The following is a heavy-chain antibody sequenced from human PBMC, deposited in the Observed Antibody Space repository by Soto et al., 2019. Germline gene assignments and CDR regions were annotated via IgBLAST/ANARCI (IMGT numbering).Heavy chain of an antibody. V-gene: IGHV1-46*03. Sequence: ASVKVSCKASGYTFTSYYMHWVRQAPGQGLEWMEIINPSGGSTSYAQKFQGRVTMTRDTSTSTVYMELSSLRSEDTAVYYCARSRYSGYDYNYYYYGMDVWGQGTTVTVSS. CDR2: INPSGGST. CDR3: ARSRYSGYDYNYYYYGMDV. CDR1: GYTFTSYY. J-gene: IGHJ6*02. D-gene: IGHD5-12*01.